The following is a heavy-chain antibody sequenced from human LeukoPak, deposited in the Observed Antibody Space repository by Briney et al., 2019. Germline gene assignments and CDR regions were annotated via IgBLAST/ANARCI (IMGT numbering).Heavy chain of an antibody. V-gene: IGHV1-2*02. Sequence: GASVKVSCKASGYTFTGYYMHWVRQAPGQGLEWMEWINPNSGGTNYAQKFQGRVTMTRDTSISTAYMELSRLRSDDTAVYYCARGADYGPDYFDYWGQGTLVAVSS. CDR1: GYTFTGYY. D-gene: IGHD4-17*01. CDR3: ARGADYGPDYFDY. CDR2: INPNSGGT. J-gene: IGHJ4*02.